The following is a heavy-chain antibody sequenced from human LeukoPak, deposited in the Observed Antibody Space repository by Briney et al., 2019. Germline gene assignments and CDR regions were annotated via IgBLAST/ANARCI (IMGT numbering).Heavy chain of an antibody. D-gene: IGHD3-22*01. J-gene: IGHJ4*02. CDR3: ARDGIDYYDSSGYYLDY. V-gene: IGHV3-21*01. Sequence: PGGSLTLSCAASGFFFSSYSMNWVRQAPGKGLEWVSSIASSSTYINYVDSVKGRFTISRDNAKKSLYLHMNNLRAEDTAVYYCARDGIDYYDSSGYYLDYWGQGTLVTVSS. CDR1: GFFFSSYS. CDR2: IASSSTYI.